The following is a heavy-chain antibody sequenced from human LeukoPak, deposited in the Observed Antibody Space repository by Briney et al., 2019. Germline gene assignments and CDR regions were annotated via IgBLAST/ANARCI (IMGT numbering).Heavy chain of an antibody. CDR3: ARAPHPASGYSYGYRFAVDY. V-gene: IGHV1-2*02. CDR2: INPNSGGT. Sequence: GASVKVSCKASGYTFTGYYMHWVRQAPGQGLEWMGWINPNSGGTNYAQKFQGRVTMTRDTSISTAYMELSRLRSEDTAVYYCARAPHPASGYSYGYRFAVDYWGQGTLVTVSS. J-gene: IGHJ4*02. D-gene: IGHD5-18*01. CDR1: GYTFTGYY.